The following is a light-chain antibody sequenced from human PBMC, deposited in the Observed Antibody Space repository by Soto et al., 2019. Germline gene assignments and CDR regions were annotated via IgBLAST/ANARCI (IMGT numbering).Light chain of an antibody. CDR3: QQGASFPRT. J-gene: IGKJ4*01. CDR1: QAVSTW. V-gene: IGKV1-12*01. Sequence: DTQMTQSPSSVSASVGDTVTITCRASQAVSTWLAWYQQKPGDAPKLLIYAASTLQSGIPSRFSGSGSGTDFTLTIRSLQPEDFATYYCQQGASFPRTFGGGTKVDIK. CDR2: AAS.